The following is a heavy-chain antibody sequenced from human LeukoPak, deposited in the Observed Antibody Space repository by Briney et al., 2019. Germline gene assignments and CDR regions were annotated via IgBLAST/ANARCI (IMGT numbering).Heavy chain of an antibody. V-gene: IGHV4-59*05. D-gene: IGHD6-19*01. CDR2: ASYTRGT. CDR3: TKLTSRGAVTGTKGAFDV. Sequence: SETLSLTCAVYGGSFSDYYWSWIRQPPGKGLQWIGSASYTRGTYYIPSLSSRVTISLDTSKNEVSLRLTSVTAADTAVYYCTKLTSRGAVTGTKGAFDVWGQGTKVTASS. J-gene: IGHJ3*01. CDR1: GGSFSDYY.